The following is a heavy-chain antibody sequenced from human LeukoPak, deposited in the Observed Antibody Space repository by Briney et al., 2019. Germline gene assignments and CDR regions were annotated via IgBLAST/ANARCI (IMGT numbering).Heavy chain of an antibody. CDR2: ISGSGGST. Sequence: GSLRLSCAASGFTFSSYAMSWVRQAPGKGLEWVSAISGSGGSTYYADSVKGRFTISRDNSKNTLYLQMNSLRAEDTAVYYCAKDCGVPAAKLGRCAFDIWGQGTMVIVSS. V-gene: IGHV3-23*01. D-gene: IGHD2-2*01. CDR3: AKDCGVPAAKLGRCAFDI. J-gene: IGHJ3*02. CDR1: GFTFSSYA.